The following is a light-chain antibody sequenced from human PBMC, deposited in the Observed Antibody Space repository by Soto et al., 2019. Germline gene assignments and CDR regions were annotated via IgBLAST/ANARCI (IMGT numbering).Light chain of an antibody. J-gene: IGKJ5*01. Sequence: EIVLTQSPATLSLSPGERATLSCRASESVSSYLAWYQQKPGQAPRLLIYDASNRATGIPARFSGSGSGTDFTRTISSLEPEDFAVYYCQQRSNCPLSIPFGQGTRLEIK. CDR2: DAS. CDR1: ESVSSY. CDR3: QQRSNCPLSIP. V-gene: IGKV3-11*01.